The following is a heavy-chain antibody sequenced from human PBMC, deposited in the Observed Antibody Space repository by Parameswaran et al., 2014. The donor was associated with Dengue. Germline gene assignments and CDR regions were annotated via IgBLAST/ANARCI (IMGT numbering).Heavy chain of an antibody. Sequence: GESLKISCAASGFTVSDYYMSWIRQAPGKGLEWVSYIISSSGYTKYADSVKGRFTISRDNAKNSLYLQMNSLRAEDTAVYYCTSYCNGTNCSFDYWGQGTLVTVSS. J-gene: IGHJ4*02. D-gene: IGHD2-2*01. CDR2: IISSSGYT. CDR1: GFTVSDYY. V-gene: IGHV3-11*03. CDR3: TSYCNGTNCSFDY.